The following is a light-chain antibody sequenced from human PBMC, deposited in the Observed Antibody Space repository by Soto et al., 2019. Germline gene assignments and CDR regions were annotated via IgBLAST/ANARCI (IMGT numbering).Light chain of an antibody. CDR3: QHYVTWPLT. CDR2: GAS. V-gene: IGKV3-15*01. CDR1: QSISDT. Sequence: VMTVSPETRSVSPGGRDTLSCRASQSISDTFAWYQQKPCQAPRLLIYGASRRATGVPARFSGSRSGAEFTLTISSLQSEDFAVYCCQHYVTWPLTFGGGTKVDIK. J-gene: IGKJ4*01.